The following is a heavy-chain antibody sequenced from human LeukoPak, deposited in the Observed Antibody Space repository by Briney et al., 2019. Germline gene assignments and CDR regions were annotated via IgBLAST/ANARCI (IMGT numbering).Heavy chain of an antibody. Sequence: GGSLRLSCAASGFTFSSYRMDWVRQAPGKGLEWVSSISDSSSYIYHADSVKGRFTISRDNAKNSVYLQMNSLRAEDTATYYCTKGENGMDVWGQGTTVTVSS. D-gene: IGHD1-26*01. CDR2: ISDSSSYI. CDR3: TKGENGMDV. J-gene: IGHJ6*02. CDR1: GFTFSSYR. V-gene: IGHV3-21*01.